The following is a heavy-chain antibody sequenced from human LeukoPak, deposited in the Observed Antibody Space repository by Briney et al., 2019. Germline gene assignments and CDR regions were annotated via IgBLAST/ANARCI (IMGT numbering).Heavy chain of an antibody. J-gene: IGHJ3*02. Sequence: ASVKVSCKTSGYTFTNYDINWVRQATGQGLEWMGWMNPNSGNTGYAQKFQGRVTMTRDTSISTAYMELSRLRSDDTAVYYCARVVGALSDDAFDIWGQGTMVTVSS. CDR1: GYTFTNYD. CDR2: MNPNSGNT. V-gene: IGHV1-8*01. CDR3: ARVVGALSDDAFDI. D-gene: IGHD1-26*01.